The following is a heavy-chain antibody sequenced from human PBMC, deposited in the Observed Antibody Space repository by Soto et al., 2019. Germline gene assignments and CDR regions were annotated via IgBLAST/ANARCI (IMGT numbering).Heavy chain of an antibody. Sequence: SETRSLTCSVSGGYISSYYWSWIRQPPGKGLEWIGYIYYSGSTNYNPSLKSRVTISVDTSKNQFSLKLSSVTAADTAVYYCARDVLGDLDYWGQGTLVTLSS. CDR3: ARDVLGDLDY. J-gene: IGHJ4*02. D-gene: IGHD4-17*01. CDR2: IYYSGST. V-gene: IGHV4-59*01. CDR1: GGYISSYY.